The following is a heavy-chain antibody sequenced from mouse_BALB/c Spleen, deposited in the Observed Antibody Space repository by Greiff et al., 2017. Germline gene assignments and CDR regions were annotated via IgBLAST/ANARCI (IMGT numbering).Heavy chain of an antibody. D-gene: IGHD1-1*01. CDR3: ARWYYYGSSYYFDY. V-gene: IGHV5-17*02. CDR1: GFTFSSFG. CDR2: ISSGSSTI. Sequence: EVQGVESGGGLVQPGGSRKLSCAASGFTFSSFGMHWVRQAPEKGLEWVAYISSGSSTIYYADTVKGRFTISRDNPKNTLFLQMTSLRSEDTAMYYCARWYYYGSSYYFDYWGQGTTLTVSS. J-gene: IGHJ2*01.